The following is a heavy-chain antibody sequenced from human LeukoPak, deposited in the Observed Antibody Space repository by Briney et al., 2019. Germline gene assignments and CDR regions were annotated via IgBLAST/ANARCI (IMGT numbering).Heavy chain of an antibody. Sequence: SETLSLTCTVSGDSISSFYWSWIRQAPGKGLECIGFIYINGDTSYNPSLKGRATLSLDTSKDQFSLRLTSVTAADTAVYYCAKTARTFASWGPGTLVTVSS. CDR2: IYINGDT. CDR3: AKTARTFAS. J-gene: IGHJ5*02. V-gene: IGHV4-4*09. D-gene: IGHD1-7*01. CDR1: GDSISSFY.